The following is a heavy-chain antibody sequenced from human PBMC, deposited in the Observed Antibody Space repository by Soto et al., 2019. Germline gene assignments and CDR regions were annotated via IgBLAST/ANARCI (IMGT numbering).Heavy chain of an antibody. CDR1: GYRFSDYY. CDR2: MNPNSGDT. V-gene: IGHV1-2*02. CDR3: ARESGGATATLDYYYFYMDV. D-gene: IGHD5-12*01. Sequence: QVQLVQSGAEVKKPGASVTVSCKASGYRFSDYYLHWVRQAPGQGPEWMGWMNPNSGDTKYAQKFKGRVTMTRDTSVRTAFMGLSWLKSDDTAVHYCARESGGATATLDYYYFYMDVWGIGTTVTVSS. J-gene: IGHJ6*03.